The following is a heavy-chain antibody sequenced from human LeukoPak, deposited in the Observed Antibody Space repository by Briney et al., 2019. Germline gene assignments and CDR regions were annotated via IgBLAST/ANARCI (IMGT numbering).Heavy chain of an antibody. J-gene: IGHJ6*02. CDR3: ARGEPHLWFGELSPYRMDV. CDR2: INTNTGNP. CDR1: GYTFTSYA. D-gene: IGHD3-10*01. Sequence: ASVKVSCKASGYTFTSYAMNWVRQAPGQGLEWMGWINTNTGNPTYAQGFTGRFVFSLDTSVSTAYLQISSLKAEDTAVYYCARGEPHLWFGELSPYRMDVWGQGTTVTVSS. V-gene: IGHV7-4-1*02.